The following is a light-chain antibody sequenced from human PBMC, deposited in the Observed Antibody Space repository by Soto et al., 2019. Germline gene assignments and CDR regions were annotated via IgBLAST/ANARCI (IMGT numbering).Light chain of an antibody. CDR2: EVR. CDR1: MRDVGAYNL. Sequence: QSALTQPASVSGSPGQSITISCAGTMRDVGAYNLVSWYQQHPGRAPQLIIYEVRNRPSGVSNRFSGSKTGNTASLTISGLQAEDEADYYCFSHRSGDSHVFGTGTKVTVL. V-gene: IGLV2-14*01. J-gene: IGLJ1*01. CDR3: FSHRSGDSHV.